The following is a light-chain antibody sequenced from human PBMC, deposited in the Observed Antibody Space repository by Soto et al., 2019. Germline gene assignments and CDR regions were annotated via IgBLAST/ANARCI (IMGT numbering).Light chain of an antibody. J-gene: IGKJ1*01. V-gene: IGKV1-5*01. CDR1: QPISTW. CDR3: HQYNYYRPT. CDR2: DAS. Sequence: DIQVTQSPSTLSASVGARVTITCRASQPISTWLAWYQEKPGKAPKLLIYDASSLEGGVPSRFSGSGSGTEFTLTISSLQPDDFATYYCHQYNYYRPTFGQGTKVEIK.